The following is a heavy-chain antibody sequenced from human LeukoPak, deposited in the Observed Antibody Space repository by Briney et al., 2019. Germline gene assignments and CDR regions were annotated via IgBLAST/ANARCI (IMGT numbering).Heavy chain of an antibody. CDR3: ARSPGEVVNPEYEFDI. CDR2: IICNGGST. J-gene: IGHJ3*02. Sequence: PGGSLRLSCAASGFTFSSYAMHWVRQAPGKGLEYVSAIICNGGSTYYANSVKGRFTISRDNSKNTLYLQMGSLRAEDMAVYYCARSPGEVVNPEYEFDIWGQGRMVTLSS. CDR1: GFTFSSYA. D-gene: IGHD3-10*01. V-gene: IGHV3-64*01.